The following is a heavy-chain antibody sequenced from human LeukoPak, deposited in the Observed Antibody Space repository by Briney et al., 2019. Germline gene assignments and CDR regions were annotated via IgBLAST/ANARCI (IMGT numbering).Heavy chain of an antibody. V-gene: IGHV4-59*01. Sequence: PSETLSLTCTVSVGTIRTYYWSWIRQPPGKGLEWIGYIYYSGSTNYNPSLKSRVTISVHTSKNQFSLKLSSVTAADTAVYYCASALYSSGWYYFDYWGQGTLVTVPS. D-gene: IGHD6-19*01. CDR3: ASALYSSGWYYFDY. J-gene: IGHJ4*02. CDR2: IYYSGST. CDR1: VGTIRTYY.